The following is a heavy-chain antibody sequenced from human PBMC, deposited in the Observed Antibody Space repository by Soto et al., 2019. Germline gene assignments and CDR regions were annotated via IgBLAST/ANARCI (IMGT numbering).Heavy chain of an antibody. CDR2: IYWDDDK. V-gene: IGHV2-5*02. Sequence: QITLNESGPTVVRPTETLTLTCRFSGFSLTTSGVGVGWIRQSPGKAPEWIALIYWDDDKRYSASLKSRLTITKDTSKNQVVLTVSDLEPTDTATYYCAHRVLRTVFGLVTTTAIYFDFWGQGTPVAVSS. J-gene: IGHJ4*02. D-gene: IGHD3-3*01. CDR3: AHRVLRTVFGLVTTTAIYFDF. CDR1: GFSLTTSGVG.